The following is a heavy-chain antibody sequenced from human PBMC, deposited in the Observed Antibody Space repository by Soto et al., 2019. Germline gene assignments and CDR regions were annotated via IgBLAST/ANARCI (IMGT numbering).Heavy chain of an antibody. CDR2: ISYDGSNK. V-gene: IGHV3-30*04. CDR3: ARGYGSYYYGLDV. J-gene: IGHJ6*02. D-gene: IGHD3-16*01. Sequence: QVQLVESGGGVVQPGRSLRLSCAASGFPFSNYAMHWVRQAPGKGLEWVAVISYDGSNKYYTDSVEGQFTISRDNSKNTLYLQMNSLKGEDTAVYYCARGYGSYYYGLDVWGQGTTVTVSS. CDR1: GFPFSNYA.